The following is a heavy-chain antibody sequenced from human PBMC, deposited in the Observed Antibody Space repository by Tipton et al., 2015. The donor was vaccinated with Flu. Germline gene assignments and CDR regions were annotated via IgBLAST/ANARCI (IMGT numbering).Heavy chain of an antibody. D-gene: IGHD3-10*01. CDR3: ASGSGSGTYKIFDF. V-gene: IGHV4-4*07. Sequence: TLSLTCTVSGGSISSFYWSWIRQPAGKGLERIGRMYSSGTTKYNPSLKSRVTMSVDTTKNQFSLKLSSATAADTAAYYCASGSGSGTYKIFDFWGQGTLVTVSS. CDR2: MYSSGTT. CDR1: GGSISSFY. J-gene: IGHJ5*01.